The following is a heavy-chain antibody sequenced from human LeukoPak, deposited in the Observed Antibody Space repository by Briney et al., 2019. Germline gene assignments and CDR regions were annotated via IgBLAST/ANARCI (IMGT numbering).Heavy chain of an antibody. D-gene: IGHD3-22*01. V-gene: IGHV4-61*02. CDR3: ARAYYYDSSGYSALFDY. CDR1: GGSISSGSYY. Sequence: SQTLSLTCTVSGGSISSGSYYWSWIRQPAGKGLEWIGRIYTSGSTNYNPSLKSRVTISVDTSKNQFSLKLSSVTAADTAVYYCARAYYYDSSGYSALFDYWGQGTLVTVSS. J-gene: IGHJ4*02. CDR2: IYTSGST.